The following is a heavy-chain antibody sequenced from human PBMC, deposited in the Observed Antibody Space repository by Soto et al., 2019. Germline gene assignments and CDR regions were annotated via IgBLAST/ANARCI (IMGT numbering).Heavy chain of an antibody. J-gene: IGHJ6*02. CDR3: ARLLGYCISTSCRHYYYYGMDV. CDR1: GGSISSSSYY. D-gene: IGHD2-2*01. CDR2: IYYSGST. Sequence: LSLTCTVSGGSISSSSYYWGWIRQPPGKGLEWIGYIYYSGSTNYNPSLKSRVTISVDTSKNQFSLKLSSVTAADTAVYYCARLLGYCISTSCRHYYYYGMDVWGQGTTVTVSS. V-gene: IGHV4-61*05.